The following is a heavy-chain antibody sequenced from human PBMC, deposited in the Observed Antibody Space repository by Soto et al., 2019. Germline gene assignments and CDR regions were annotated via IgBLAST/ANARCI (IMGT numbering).Heavy chain of an antibody. CDR2: FDPEDGET. V-gene: IGHV1-24*01. D-gene: IGHD2-2*01. CDR1: GYTLTELS. J-gene: IGHJ4*02. Sequence: QVQLVQSGAEVKKPGASVKVSCKVSGYTLTELSMHWVRQAPGKGLVGMGGFDPEDGETIYGQKFQGRVTMTEGTSTESDYMELSSVRSEDTGVYYCASTLVVVPAAEAGQRQFEYWGEGTLVTVSS. CDR3: ASTLVVVPAAEAGQRQFEY.